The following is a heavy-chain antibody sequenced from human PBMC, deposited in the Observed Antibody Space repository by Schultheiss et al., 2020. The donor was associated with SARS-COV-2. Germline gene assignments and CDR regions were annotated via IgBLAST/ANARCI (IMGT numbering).Heavy chain of an antibody. CDR3: ARDREFHCSSTSCYTGYYYYYMDV. D-gene: IGHD2-2*02. V-gene: IGHV3-30-3*01. Sequence: SCAASGFTFSSYWMHWVRQAPGKGLEWVAVISYDGSNKYYADSVKGRFTISRDNSKNTLYLQMNSLRAEDTAVYYCARDREFHCSSTSCYTGYYYYYMDVWGKGTTVTVSS. J-gene: IGHJ6*03. CDR2: ISYDGSNK. CDR1: GFTFSSYW.